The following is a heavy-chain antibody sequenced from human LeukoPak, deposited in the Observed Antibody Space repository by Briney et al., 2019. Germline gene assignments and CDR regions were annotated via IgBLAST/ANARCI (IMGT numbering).Heavy chain of an antibody. CDR1: GFTFSSYW. CDR3: GRRRGMGSLDY. V-gene: IGHV3-7*03. CDR2: IKQDGSEK. D-gene: IGHD2-8*01. J-gene: IGHJ4*02. Sequence: RGSLRLSCAASGFTFSSYWMSWVRQAPGKGLEWVANIKQDGSEKNCVDSVRGRFTISRDNAKNSLYLQMNSLRAEDTAVYYCGRRRGMGSLDYWGQGTLVTVFS.